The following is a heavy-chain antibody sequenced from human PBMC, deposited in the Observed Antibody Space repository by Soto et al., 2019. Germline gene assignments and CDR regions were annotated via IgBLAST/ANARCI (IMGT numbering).Heavy chain of an antibody. J-gene: IGHJ6*02. CDR1: GFTFSDYL. V-gene: IGHV3-7*03. CDR3: SREVNFYGLDV. Sequence: GGSLRLSCAASGFTFSDYLMTWVRQAPGRGLEWVATIKQEGNEQYYVESLKGRFTISRANAKNTLFLQMSSLRSEDTAVYYCSREVNFYGLDVWGRGTTVTVSS. CDR2: IKQEGNEQ.